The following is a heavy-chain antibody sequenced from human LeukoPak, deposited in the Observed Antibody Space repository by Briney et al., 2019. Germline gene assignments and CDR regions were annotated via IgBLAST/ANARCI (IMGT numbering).Heavy chain of an antibody. Sequence: GGSLGLSCAASGFTFSGSAMHWVRQASGKGLEWVGRIRSKASNYATAYAASVKGRFTISRDDSKNTAYLQMNSLKNEDTAVYYCSVNYCSGDSCYMFWGQGTLVPVSS. D-gene: IGHD2-15*01. CDR1: GFTFSGSA. V-gene: IGHV3-73*01. J-gene: IGHJ4*02. CDR2: IRSKASNYAT. CDR3: SVNYCSGDSCYMF.